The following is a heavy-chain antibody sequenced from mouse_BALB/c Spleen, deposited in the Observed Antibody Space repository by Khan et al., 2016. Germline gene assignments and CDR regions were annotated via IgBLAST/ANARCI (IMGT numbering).Heavy chain of an antibody. CDR2: IIYSGTT. J-gene: IGHJ2*01. V-gene: IGHV3-2*02. Sequence: EVKLLESGPGLVKPSQSLSLTCTVTGYSITSDYAWNWIRQFPGNKLEWMGYIIYSGTTNYNPSLKSRISITRDTSKNQFFLQLNSVTTEDTATYYCARGYYGSRGYYFDYGSQGTTLTVSS. CDR3: ARGYYGSRGYYFDY. D-gene: IGHD1-1*01. CDR1: GYSITSDYA.